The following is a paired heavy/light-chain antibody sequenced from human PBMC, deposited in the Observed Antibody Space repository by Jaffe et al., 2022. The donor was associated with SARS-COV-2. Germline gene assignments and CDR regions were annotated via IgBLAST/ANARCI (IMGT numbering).Light chain of an antibody. J-gene: IGLJ2*01. V-gene: IGLV3-21*02. Sequence: SYVLTQPSSVSVAPGQTASITCGGDKIGSKSVHWYQQKPGQAPMLVVYDDSDRPSGIPERFSGSNSGNTATLIISRVEAGDEADYWCQVWDSSSDHVAFGGGTKLTV. CDR2: DDS. CDR1: KIGSKS. CDR3: QVWDSSSDHVA.
Heavy chain of an antibody. J-gene: IGHJ4*02. V-gene: IGHV3-74*01. CDR2: ISDEGGRT. D-gene: IGHD2-8*01. CDR3: VRENNGGLYYFDK. CDR1: GFTFSSYW. Sequence: EVQLVESGGGLVQPGGSLTLSCAASGFTFSSYWMHWVRQAPGRGLEWVSRISDEGGRTTYPDSVKGRFIISRDNAKNTVFLRMNRLTVEDTAVYFCVRENNGGLYYFDKWGQGTLVTVSS.